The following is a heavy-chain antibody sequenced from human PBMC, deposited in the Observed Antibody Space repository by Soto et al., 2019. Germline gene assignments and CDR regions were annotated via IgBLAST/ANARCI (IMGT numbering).Heavy chain of an antibody. J-gene: IGHJ4*02. V-gene: IGHV1-69*01. CDR2: IIPIFGTA. CDR3: AREGGVYGDYQGLYC. D-gene: IGHD4-17*01. CDR1: GVTFSSYA. Sequence: QVQLVQSGAEVKKPGSSVKVSCKASGVTFSSYAISWVRQAPGQGLEWMGGIIPIFGTANYAQKFQGRVTITADESTSTAYMELGSLSSEDTAVYYCAREGGVYGDYQGLYCWGQGTLVTVSS.